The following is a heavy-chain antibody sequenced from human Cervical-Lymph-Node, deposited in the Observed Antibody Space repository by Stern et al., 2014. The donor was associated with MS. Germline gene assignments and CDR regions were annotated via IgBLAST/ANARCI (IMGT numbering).Heavy chain of an antibody. V-gene: IGHV3-9*01. J-gene: IGHJ2*01. CDR3: VKDRASAYWYFDL. CDR1: GFTFRDYV. Sequence: EVPLVESGGGFVQPGRSLRLSCAASGFTFRDYVMHWVRQAPGKGLEWVSGIGWDGGSLGYADSVKGRFTISRDNAKESLYLQMDSLRAEDTALYYCVKDRASAYWYFDLWGRGTLVTVSS. CDR2: IGWDGGSL.